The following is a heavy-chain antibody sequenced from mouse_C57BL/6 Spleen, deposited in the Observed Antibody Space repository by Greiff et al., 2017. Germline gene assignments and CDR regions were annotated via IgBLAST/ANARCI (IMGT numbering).Heavy chain of an antibody. Sequence: VQLVESGPGLVAPSQSLSITCTVSGFSLTSYAISWVRQPPGKGLEWLGVIWTGGGTNYNSALKSRLSISKENSKSQVFLKMNSLQTDDTARYYCARNLNGYYGYFDYWGQGTTLTVSS. CDR1: GFSLTSYA. CDR2: IWTGGGT. V-gene: IGHV2-9-1*01. CDR3: ARNLNGYYGYFDY. D-gene: IGHD2-3*01. J-gene: IGHJ2*01.